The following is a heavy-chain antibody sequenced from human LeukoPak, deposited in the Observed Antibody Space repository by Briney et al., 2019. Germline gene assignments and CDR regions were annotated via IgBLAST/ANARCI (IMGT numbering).Heavy chain of an antibody. Sequence: PGGSLRLSCAASEFTFSSYAMHWVRQAPGKGLEWVAVISYDGSNKYYADSVKGRFTISRDNSRNTLYLQMNSLRAEDTAVYYCVRGAYSSSWLNFDYWGQGTLVTVSS. CDR1: EFTFSSYA. D-gene: IGHD6-13*01. CDR2: ISYDGSNK. V-gene: IGHV3-30*04. CDR3: VRGAYSSSWLNFDY. J-gene: IGHJ4*02.